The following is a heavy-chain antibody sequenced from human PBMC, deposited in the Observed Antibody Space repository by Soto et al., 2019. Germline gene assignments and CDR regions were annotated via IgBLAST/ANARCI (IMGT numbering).Heavy chain of an antibody. V-gene: IGHV3-23*01. CDR1: GFTFSSYA. D-gene: IGHD2-2*01. J-gene: IGHJ4*02. CDR3: AKDIVVVPAALDFLDY. CDR2: ISGNAGST. Sequence: SLRLSCAASGFTFSSYAMSWVRQAPGKGLEWVSAISGNAGSTYYADSVKGRFTISRDNSKNTLYLQMNTLRVEDTAVYYCAKDIVVVPAALDFLDYWGQGTLVTVS.